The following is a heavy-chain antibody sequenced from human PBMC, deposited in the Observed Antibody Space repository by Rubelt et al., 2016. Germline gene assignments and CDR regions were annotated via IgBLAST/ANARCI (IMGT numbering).Heavy chain of an antibody. CDR1: GYTFTSYG. CDR3: ARCYGSGSYGNWFDP. J-gene: IGHJ5*02. Sequence: QVQLVQSGAEVKKPGASVKVSCKASGYTFTSYGISWVRQAPGQGLEWMGWISAYNGNTNYAQKVQGRVTMTPDTSTRTADMGLRSLRSDDTAVDYCARCYGSGSYGNWFDPWGQGTLVTVSS. CDR2: ISAYNGNT. D-gene: IGHD3-10*01. V-gene: IGHV1-18*01.